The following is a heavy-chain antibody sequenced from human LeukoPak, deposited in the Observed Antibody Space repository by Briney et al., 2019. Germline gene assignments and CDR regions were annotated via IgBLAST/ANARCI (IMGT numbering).Heavy chain of an antibody. Sequence: SEILSLTCAVYGGSFSGYYWSWIRQPPGKGLEWIGEINHSGSTNYNPSLKSRVTISVDTSKNQFSLKLSSVTAADTAVYYCARVPYYYDSSGYYFAFDIWGQGTMVTVSS. CDR1: GGSFSGYY. CDR2: INHSGST. D-gene: IGHD3-22*01. J-gene: IGHJ3*02. V-gene: IGHV4-34*01. CDR3: ARVPYYYDSSGYYFAFDI.